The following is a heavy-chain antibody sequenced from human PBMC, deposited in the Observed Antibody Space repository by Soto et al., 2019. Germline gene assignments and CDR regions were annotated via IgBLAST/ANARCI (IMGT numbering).Heavy chain of an antibody. Sequence: SETLSLTCAVYGGSFSGYYWSWIRQPPGKGLEWIGEINHSGSTNYNPSLKSRVTISVDTSKNQFSLKLSSVTAADTAVFYCARGGIGSNNSSYGMDVWGQGTTVTVSS. CDR3: ARGGIGSNNSSYGMDV. CDR2: INHSGST. D-gene: IGHD3-10*01. V-gene: IGHV4-34*01. CDR1: GGSFSGYY. J-gene: IGHJ6*02.